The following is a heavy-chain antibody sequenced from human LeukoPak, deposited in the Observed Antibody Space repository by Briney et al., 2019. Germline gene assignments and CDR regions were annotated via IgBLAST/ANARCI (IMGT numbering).Heavy chain of an antibody. Sequence: GESLKISCKGSGYSFTIYWIGWVRQMPGKGLEWMGTIHPGDSDTRYSPSFQGQVSISADKSISTAYLQWSSLQASDTAMYYCARVFMWHGDRQGAYYFGYWGHGTLVTVSS. CDR3: ARVFMWHGDRQGAYYFGY. V-gene: IGHV5-51*01. D-gene: IGHD4-17*01. CDR2: IHPGDSDT. J-gene: IGHJ4*01. CDR1: GYSFTIYW.